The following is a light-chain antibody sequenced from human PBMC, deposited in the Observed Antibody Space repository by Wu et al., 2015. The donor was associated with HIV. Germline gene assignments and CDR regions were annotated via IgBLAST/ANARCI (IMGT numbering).Light chain of an antibody. J-gene: IGKJ4*01. CDR1: QDISNY. CDR3: QQYDNLPLT. Sequence: DTQMTQSPSSLSASVGDRVTITCQASQDISNYLNWYQQKPGTAPKLLIYDASNLETGVPSRFSGSGSGTDFTFTISSLQPEDIATYYCQQYDNLPLTFGGGTKVEIK. V-gene: IGKV1-33*01. CDR2: DAS.